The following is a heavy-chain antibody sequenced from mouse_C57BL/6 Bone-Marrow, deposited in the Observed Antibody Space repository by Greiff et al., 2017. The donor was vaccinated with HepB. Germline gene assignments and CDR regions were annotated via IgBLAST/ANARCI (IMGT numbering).Heavy chain of an antibody. CDR2: INYDGSST. J-gene: IGHJ1*03. Sequence: EVQVVESEGGLVQPGSSMKLSCTASGFTFSDYYMAWVRQVPEKGLEWVANINYDGSSTYYLDSLKSRFIISRDNAKNILYLQMSSLKSEDTATYYCARGLTTVDHWYFDVWGTGTTVTVSS. CDR1: GFTFSDYY. CDR3: ARGLTTVDHWYFDV. V-gene: IGHV5-16*01. D-gene: IGHD1-1*01.